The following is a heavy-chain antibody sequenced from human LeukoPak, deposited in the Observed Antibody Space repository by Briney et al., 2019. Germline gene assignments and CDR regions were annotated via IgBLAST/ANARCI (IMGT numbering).Heavy chain of an antibody. CDR3: ASVAARASYYYYYMDV. CDR2: VNHSGST. V-gene: IGHV4-34*01. Sequence: PSETPSLTCAVYGGSFSGYYWSWIRQPPGKGLEWIGEVNHSGSTNYNPSLKSRVTISVDTSKNQFSLKLSSVTAADTAVYYCASVAARASYYYYYMDVWGKGTTVTVS. J-gene: IGHJ6*03. CDR1: GGSFSGYY. D-gene: IGHD6-6*01.